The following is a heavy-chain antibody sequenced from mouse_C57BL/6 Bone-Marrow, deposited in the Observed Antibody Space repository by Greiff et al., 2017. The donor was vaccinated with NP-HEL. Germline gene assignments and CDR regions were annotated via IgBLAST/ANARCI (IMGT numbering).Heavy chain of an antibody. V-gene: IGHV1-55*01. Sequence: VQLQQPGAELVKPGASVKMSCKASGYTFTSYWITWVKQRPGQGLEWIGDIYPGSGSTNYNEKFKSKATLTVDTSSSTASMQISSLTSEDSAVYYCARGLDAVDYCWQGTAATVS. D-gene: IGHD3-3*01. CDR2: IYPGSGST. J-gene: IGHJ4*01. CDR1: GYTFTSYW. CDR3: ARGLDAVDY.